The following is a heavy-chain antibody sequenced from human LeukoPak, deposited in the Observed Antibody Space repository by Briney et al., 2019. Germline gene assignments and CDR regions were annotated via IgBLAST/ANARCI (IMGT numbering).Heavy chain of an antibody. CDR1: GFTFSSYA. CDR2: ISASGGST. Sequence: PGGSLRLSCAASGFTFSSYAMSWVRQAPGKGLEWVSGISASGGSTYYADSVKGRFTISRDNSKNTLYLQMNSLRAEDTAVYYCAERPSGVVVVAAFIDYWGQGTLVTVSS. D-gene: IGHD2-15*01. CDR3: AERPSGVVVVAAFIDY. V-gene: IGHV3-23*01. J-gene: IGHJ4*02.